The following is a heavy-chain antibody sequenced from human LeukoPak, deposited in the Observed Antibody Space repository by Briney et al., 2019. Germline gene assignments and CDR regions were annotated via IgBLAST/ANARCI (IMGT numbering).Heavy chain of an antibody. CDR3: ARELRTFDS. CDR2: IKQNGDEL. V-gene: IGHV3-7*01. Sequence: RGSLRLSCAASGFTFSSYWMTWVRQAPGKGLEWVANIKQNGDELNYVDSVEDRFTISRDNAKNSLYLHMTGLRAEDTAVYYCARELRTFDSWGQGTLVTVSS. D-gene: IGHD3-16*01. J-gene: IGHJ4*02. CDR1: GFTFSSYW.